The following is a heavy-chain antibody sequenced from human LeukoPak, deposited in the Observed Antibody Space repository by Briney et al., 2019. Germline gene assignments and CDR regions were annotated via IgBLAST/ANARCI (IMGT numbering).Heavy chain of an antibody. J-gene: IGHJ4*02. CDR1: GFTFSSYG. CDR3: AKSHLRGVRGVIIDLFDY. D-gene: IGHD3-10*01. CDR2: IRYDGSNK. V-gene: IGHV3-30*02. Sequence: GGSLRLSCAASGFTFSSYGMHWVRQAPGKGLEWVAFIRYDGSNKYYADSVKGRFTISRDNSKNTLYLQMNSLRAEDTAVYYCAKSHLRGVRGVIIDLFDYWGQGTLVTVSS.